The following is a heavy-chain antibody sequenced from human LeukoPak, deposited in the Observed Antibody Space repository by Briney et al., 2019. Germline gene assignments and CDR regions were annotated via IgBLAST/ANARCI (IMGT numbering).Heavy chain of an antibody. D-gene: IGHD6-6*01. Sequence: KPSETLSLTCTVSGYSISSGYYWGWIRQPPGKGLEWIGSIYHSGSTYHNPSLKSRVTISVDTSKNQFSLKLSSVTAADTAVYYCAGDRYSSSLDYWGQGTLVTVSS. CDR3: AGDRYSSSLDY. CDR2: IYHSGST. J-gene: IGHJ4*02. V-gene: IGHV4-38-2*02. CDR1: GYSISSGYY.